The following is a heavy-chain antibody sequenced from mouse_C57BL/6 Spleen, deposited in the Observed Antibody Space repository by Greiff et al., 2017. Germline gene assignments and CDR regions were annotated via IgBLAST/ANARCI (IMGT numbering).Heavy chain of an antibody. CDR2: IDPENGDT. J-gene: IGHJ2*01. CDR3: TTGYYGSSYDY. V-gene: IGHV14-4*01. Sequence: VQLKESGAELVRPGASVKLSCTASGFNIKDDYMHWVKQRPEQGLEWIGWIDPENGDTEYASKFQGKATITADTSSNTAYLQLSSLTSEDTAVYYCTTGYYGSSYDYWGKGTTLTVSS. D-gene: IGHD1-1*01. CDR1: GFNIKDDY.